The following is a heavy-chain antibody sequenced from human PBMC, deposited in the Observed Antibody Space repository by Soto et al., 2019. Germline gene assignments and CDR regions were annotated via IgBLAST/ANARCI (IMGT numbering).Heavy chain of an antibody. CDR1: GGTFRSYA. D-gene: IGHD6-13*01. Sequence: VKVSCKASGGTFRSYAISWVRQAPGQGLEWMGGIIPIFGTANYAQKFQGRVTITADESTSTAYMELSSLRSEDTAVFCCARSRRGHSSSWYYFDYWGQGTLVTVSS. CDR2: IIPIFGTA. V-gene: IGHV1-69*01. CDR3: ARSRRGHSSSWYYFDY. J-gene: IGHJ4*02.